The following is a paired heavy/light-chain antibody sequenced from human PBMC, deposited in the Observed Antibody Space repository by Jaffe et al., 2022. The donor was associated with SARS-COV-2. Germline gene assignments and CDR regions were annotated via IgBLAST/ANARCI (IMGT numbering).Heavy chain of an antibody. CDR3: VKGYSSGWYYFDY. Sequence: EVQLVESGGGLVQPGRSLRLSCAASGFTFDDYAMHWVRQAPGKGLEWVSGISWNSDYIGYADSVKGRFTISRDNAKNSLYLQLNSLRAEDTALYYCVKGYSSGWYYFDYWGQGTLITVSS. V-gene: IGHV3-9*01. J-gene: IGHJ4*02. CDR2: ISWNSDYI. D-gene: IGHD6-19*01. CDR1: GFTFDDYA.
Light chain of an antibody. J-gene: IGLJ3*02. CDR3: VLYMGSGLWV. V-gene: IGLV8-61*01. CDR1: SGSVSTSYY. Sequence: QTVVTQEPSFSVSPGGTVTLTCGLSSGSVSTSYYPSWYQQTPGQAPRTLIYNTNSRSSGVPDRFSGSILGNKAALTITGAQADDESDYYCVLYMGSGLWVFGGGTKLTVL. CDR2: NTN.